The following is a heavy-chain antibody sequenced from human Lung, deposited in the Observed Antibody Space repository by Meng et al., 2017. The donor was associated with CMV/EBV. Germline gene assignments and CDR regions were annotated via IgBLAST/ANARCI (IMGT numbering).Heavy chain of an antibody. Sequence: ASVKVSCNASGYTFTSYYMHWVRQAPGQGLEWVGIITPTGDSTSYAQKFQGRVTMTRDTSTGTVYMELSSLRSEDTVVYYCSGTMCYFTPAFDYWGQGTWVTVSS. D-gene: IGHD3-3*01. CDR1: GYTFTSYY. CDR2: ITPTGDST. V-gene: IGHV1-46*01. J-gene: IGHJ4*02. CDR3: SGTMCYFTPAFDY.